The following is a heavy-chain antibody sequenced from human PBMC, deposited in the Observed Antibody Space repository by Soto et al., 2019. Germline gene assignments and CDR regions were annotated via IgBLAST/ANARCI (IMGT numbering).Heavy chain of an antibody. D-gene: IGHD6-13*01. CDR1: GYTFTSYD. Sequence: ASVKVSCKASGYTFTSYDINWVRQATGQGLEWMGWMNPNSGNTGYAQKFQGRITMTRNTAISTAYMELGSLRSEDTAVYYCVRGQGIGSSGTIPDYWGQGTLVTVSS. CDR2: MNPNSGNT. V-gene: IGHV1-8*01. CDR3: VRGQGIGSSGTIPDY. J-gene: IGHJ4*02.